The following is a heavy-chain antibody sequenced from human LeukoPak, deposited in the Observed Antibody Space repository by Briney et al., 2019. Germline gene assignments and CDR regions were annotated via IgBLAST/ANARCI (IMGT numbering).Heavy chain of an antibody. D-gene: IGHD3-10*01. CDR3: VRGSSGTVVRGVAWAWFDP. CDR1: GFTFGNYW. V-gene: IGHV3-7*05. J-gene: IGHJ5*02. CDR2: IKPDGSEK. Sequence: GGSLRLSCVASGFTFGNYWMTWVRQAPGKGLEWVANIKPDGSEKHFVDSVRGRLTISRDNAKDSLYLQMNSLRAEDTAVYYCVRGSSGTVVRGVAWAWFDPWGQGTLVTVSS.